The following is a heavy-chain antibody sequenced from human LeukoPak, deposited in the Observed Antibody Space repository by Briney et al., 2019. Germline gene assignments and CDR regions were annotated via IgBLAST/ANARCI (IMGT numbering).Heavy chain of an antibody. V-gene: IGHV3-30*04. Sequence: PGGSLRLSCAASGFTFSSYAMHWVRQAPGKGLDWVAVISYDGSGKYYADSVKDRFTISRDNSKNTLYLQMNSLRPEDTAVYYCAKVNYYCTSTTCSDFYYYAMDVWGQGTTVTVSS. D-gene: IGHD2-2*01. J-gene: IGHJ6*02. CDR2: ISYDGSGK. CDR3: AKVNYYCTSTTCSDFYYYAMDV. CDR1: GFTFSSYA.